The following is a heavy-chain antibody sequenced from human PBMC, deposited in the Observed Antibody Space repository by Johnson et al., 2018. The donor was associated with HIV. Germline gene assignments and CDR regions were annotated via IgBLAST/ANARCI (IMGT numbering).Heavy chain of an antibody. CDR1: GFIFDDYG. CDR3: ARVTLVLDI. CDR2: IRYDGSNK. Sequence: QVQLVESGGGVVQPGRSLRLSCEASGFIFDDYGMSWVRQAPGKGLEWVAFIRYDGSNKYYADSVKGRFTISRDNSKNTLYLQMNSLRAEDTAVYYCARVTLVLDIWGQGTMVTVSS. D-gene: IGHD4-23*01. J-gene: IGHJ3*02. V-gene: IGHV3-30*02.